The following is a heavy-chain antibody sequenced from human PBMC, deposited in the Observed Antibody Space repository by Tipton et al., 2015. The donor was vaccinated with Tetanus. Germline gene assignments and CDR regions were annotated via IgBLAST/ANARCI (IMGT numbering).Heavy chain of an antibody. CDR2: MNEDGSQR. Sequence: SLRLSCAASGFTFSSFGMTWVRQAPMKGLEWVANMNEDGSQRNYVDGVKGRFTISRDNARNSLFLEMSSLRVEDTAVYYCARNTSGYFDHWGQGTLVTVSS. CDR3: ARNTSGYFDH. V-gene: IGHV3-7*03. D-gene: IGHD6-19*01. J-gene: IGHJ4*02. CDR1: GFTFSSFG.